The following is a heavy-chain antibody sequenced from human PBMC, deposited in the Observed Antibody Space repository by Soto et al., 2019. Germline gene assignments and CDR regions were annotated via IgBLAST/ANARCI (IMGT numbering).Heavy chain of an antibody. D-gene: IGHD5-18*01. CDR1: GDTFSTYA. Sequence: QVQLVQSGAEVKKRESSVKVSCKAHGDTFSTYAISWVRQAPGQGLEWMGGIIPMFGTANYAQRFQDRVTITADESTNIVYMELSSLRSEDTAVYFCASGIQLWLRRINNGYSGWGQGTLVTVSS. CDR2: IIPMFGTA. CDR3: ASGIQLWLRRINNGYSG. V-gene: IGHV1-69*12. J-gene: IGHJ4*02.